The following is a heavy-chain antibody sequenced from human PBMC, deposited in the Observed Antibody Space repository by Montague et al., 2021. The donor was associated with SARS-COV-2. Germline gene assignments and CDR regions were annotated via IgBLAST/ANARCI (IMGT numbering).Heavy chain of an antibody. CDR2: IYYSGST. Sequence: TLSLTCTVSGGSISSGGYYWSWIRQHPGKGLEWIGYIYYSGSTYYNPSLKSRVTISVDTSKNQFSLKLSSVTAADTAVYFCARLSLGSYDSGADFDIWGQGALVTVSS. J-gene: IGHJ4*01. CDR1: GGSISSGGYY. CDR3: ARLSLGSYDSGADFDI. D-gene: IGHD3-22*01. V-gene: IGHV4-31*03.